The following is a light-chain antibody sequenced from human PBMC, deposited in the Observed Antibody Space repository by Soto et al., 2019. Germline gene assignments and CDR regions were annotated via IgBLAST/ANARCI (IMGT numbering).Light chain of an antibody. J-gene: IGLJ1*01. CDR1: NSDVGAYNY. CDR3: SSYTTTNTLYV. Sequence: QSVLTQPASVSRSPGQSITIPCTGTNSDVGAYNYVSWYQHHPGKAPTLMIYEVFIRPSGVSSRFSGSKSGSTASLTISGLQAEDEADYYCSSYTTTNTLYVFGTGTKVTVL. V-gene: IGLV2-14*01. CDR2: EVF.